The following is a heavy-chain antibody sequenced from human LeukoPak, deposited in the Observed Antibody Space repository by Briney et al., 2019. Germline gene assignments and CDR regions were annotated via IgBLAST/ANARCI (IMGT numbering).Heavy chain of an antibody. J-gene: IGHJ4*02. V-gene: IGHV4-39*01. CDR3: ARGSQVDDFWSGYRAPLDY. D-gene: IGHD3-3*01. Sequence: PSETLSLTCTVSGGSISSSGYYWSWILQPPGKGLEWIGTIYYSGSAYYNPSLKTQVTISVDTSKNQFSLKLSSVTAADTAVYFCARGSQVDDFWSGYRAPLDYWGQGTLVTVSS. CDR2: IYYSGSA. CDR1: GGSISSSGYY.